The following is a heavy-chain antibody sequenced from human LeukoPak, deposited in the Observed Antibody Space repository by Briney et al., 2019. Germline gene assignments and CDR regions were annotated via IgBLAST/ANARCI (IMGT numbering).Heavy chain of an antibody. CDR1: GGSISSSSYY. CDR3: ARDPGSVRYSSSWRKVWYFDL. D-gene: IGHD6-13*01. V-gene: IGHV4-39*07. J-gene: IGHJ2*01. Sequence: SETLSLTCTVSGGSISSSSYYWGWIRQPPGKGLAWIGSIYYSGSIYYNPSLKSRVTISVDKSKNQFSLKLSSVTAADTAVYYCARDPGSVRYSSSWRKVWYFDLWGRGTLVTVSS. CDR2: IYYSGSI.